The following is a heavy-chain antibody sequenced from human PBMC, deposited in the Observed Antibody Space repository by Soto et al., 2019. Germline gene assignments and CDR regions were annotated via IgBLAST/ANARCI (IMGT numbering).Heavy chain of an antibody. CDR1: GYTFTGYY. Sequence: ASVKVSCKASGYTFTGYYMHWVRQAPGQGLEWMGWINPNSGGTNYAQKFQGRVTMTRDTSISTAYMELSRLRSDDTAVYYCARDQRMTTVNRGDWGQGTLVTVSS. CDR3: ARDQRMTTVNRGD. V-gene: IGHV1-2*02. CDR2: INPNSGGT. J-gene: IGHJ4*02. D-gene: IGHD4-17*01.